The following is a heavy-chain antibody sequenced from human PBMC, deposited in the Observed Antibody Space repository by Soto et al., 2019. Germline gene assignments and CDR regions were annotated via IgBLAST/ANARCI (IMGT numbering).Heavy chain of an antibody. CDR3: ARAVHTMIQGVRFRVDQ. J-gene: IGHJ4*02. CDR2: INPNGGGT. V-gene: IGHV1-2*02. Sequence: QVQLVQSGAEMKKPGASVKVSCEASGYTFTAYYIHWVRQAPGQGLEWMGWINPNGGGTKYAQKFQGRVTMTRDTSINTASMELTRLTSDDTAVYYCARAVHTMIQGVRFRVDQWGQGTLVNVSS. CDR1: GYTFTAYY. D-gene: IGHD3-10*01.